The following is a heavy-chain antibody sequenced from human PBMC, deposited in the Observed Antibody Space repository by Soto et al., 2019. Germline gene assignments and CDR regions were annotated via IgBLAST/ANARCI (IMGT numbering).Heavy chain of an antibody. D-gene: IGHD3-16*02. CDR3: ARSHMITFGGVIGPFDY. V-gene: IGHV1-69*02. J-gene: IGHJ4*02. Sequence: GASVKVSCKASGGTFSSYTISWVRQAPGQGLEWMGRIIPILGIANYAQKFQGRVTITADKSTSTAYMELSSLRSEDTAVYYCARSHMITFGGVIGPFDYWGQGTLVTVSS. CDR1: GGTFSSYT. CDR2: IIPILGIA.